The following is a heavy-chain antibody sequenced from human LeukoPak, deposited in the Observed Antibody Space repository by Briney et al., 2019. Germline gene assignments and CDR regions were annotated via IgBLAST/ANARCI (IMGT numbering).Heavy chain of an antibody. J-gene: IGHJ3*02. CDR1: GFTFSSYE. CDR2: ISSSCSTI. V-gene: IGHV3-48*03. CDR3: AREHYYDSSGPIGGASDI. Sequence: GGSLRLSCAASGFTFSSYEMNWVRQAPGKGLEWVSYISSSCSTIYYADSVKGRFTISRDNAKNSLYLQMNSLRAEDTAVYYCAREHYYDSSGPIGGASDIWGQGTMVTVSS. D-gene: IGHD3-22*01.